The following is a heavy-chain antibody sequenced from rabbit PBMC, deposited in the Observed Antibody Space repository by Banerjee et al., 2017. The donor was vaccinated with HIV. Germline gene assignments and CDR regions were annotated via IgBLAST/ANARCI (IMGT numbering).Heavy chain of an antibody. J-gene: IGHJ4*01. D-gene: IGHD1-1*01. CDR1: GFTLSSYW. V-gene: IGHV1S40*01. Sequence: QSLEESGGDLVKPGASLTLTCTASGFTLSSYWICWVRQAPGKGLEWIACIYAGSSGTTEYASWAKGRFTISKTSSTTVTLQMTSLTAADTATYFCARDLTDVIGWNFGWWGPGTLVTVS. CDR2: IYAGSSGTT. CDR3: ARDLTDVIGWNFGW.